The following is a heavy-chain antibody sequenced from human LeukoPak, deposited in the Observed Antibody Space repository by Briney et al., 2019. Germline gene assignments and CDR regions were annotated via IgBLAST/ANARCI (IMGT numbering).Heavy chain of an antibody. CDR1: GFTFSSYW. CDR3: AKDDYYYYMDV. CDR2: ISSGSSYI. J-gene: IGHJ6*03. Sequence: GGSLRLSCAASGFTFSSYWMSWVRQAPGKGLEWVSIISSGSSYIHYADSVKGRFTISRDNAKNSLYLQMNSLRGEDTAVYYCAKDDYYYYMDVWGKGTTVTVSS. V-gene: IGHV3-21*04.